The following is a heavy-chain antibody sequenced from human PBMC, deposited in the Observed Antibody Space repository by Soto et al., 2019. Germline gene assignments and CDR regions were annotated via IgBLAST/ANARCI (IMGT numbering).Heavy chain of an antibody. V-gene: IGHV3-30-3*01. Sequence: GGSLRLSCAASGFTFSSYAMHWVRQAPGKGLEWVAVISYDGSNKYYADSVKGRFTISRDNSKNTLYLQMNSLRAEDTAVYYCARDGIRQQWLAHRDYYYYGMDVWGQGTTVTVSS. J-gene: IGHJ6*02. CDR1: GFTFSSYA. D-gene: IGHD6-19*01. CDR2: ISYDGSNK. CDR3: ARDGIRQQWLAHRDYYYYGMDV.